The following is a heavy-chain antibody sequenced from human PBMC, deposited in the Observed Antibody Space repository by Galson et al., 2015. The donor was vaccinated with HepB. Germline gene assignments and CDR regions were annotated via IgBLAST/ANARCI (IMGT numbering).Heavy chain of an antibody. CDR1: GFTFSSYA. J-gene: IGHJ5*02. D-gene: IGHD1-26*01. V-gene: IGHV3-30-3*01. CDR2: ISYDGSNK. Sequence: SLRLSCAASGFTFSSYAMHWVRQAPGKGLEWVAVISYDGSNKYYADSVKGRFTISRDNSKNTLYLQMNNLRAEDTAVYYCARASSGSYSWFDPWGQGTLVNVSS. CDR3: ARASSGSYSWFDP.